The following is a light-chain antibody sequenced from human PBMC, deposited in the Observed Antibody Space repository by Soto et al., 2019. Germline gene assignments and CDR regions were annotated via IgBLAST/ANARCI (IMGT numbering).Light chain of an antibody. V-gene: IGKV3-11*01. Sequence: EIVLTQSPATLSLSPGERATLSCRASQSVSSYLAWYQQKPGQAPRLLIYDASNRATGIPARFSGSGSGTDFTLTISSLEPEDSAFYYCQQRSNWTPTFGQGTKLEIK. CDR2: DAS. CDR3: QQRSNWTPT. CDR1: QSVSSY. J-gene: IGKJ2*01.